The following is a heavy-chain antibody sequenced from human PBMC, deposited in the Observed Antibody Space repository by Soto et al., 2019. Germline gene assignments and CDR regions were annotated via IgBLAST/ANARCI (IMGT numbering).Heavy chain of an antibody. D-gene: IGHD4-17*01. CDR1: GFTFISHW. Sequence: GGSLRLSCAASGFTFISHWMHWFRQAPGKGLVWVSRINIDGSSTRYADSVKGRFTISRDNAKNTLYLQMNSLRDEDTAVYYCSMDYGGKSAFDYWGQGTLVTVSS. CDR3: SMDYGGKSAFDY. CDR2: INIDGSST. V-gene: IGHV3-74*01. J-gene: IGHJ4*02.